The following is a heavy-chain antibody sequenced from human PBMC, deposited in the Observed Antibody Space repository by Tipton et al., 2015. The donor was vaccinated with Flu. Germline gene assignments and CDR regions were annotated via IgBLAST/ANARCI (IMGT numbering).Heavy chain of an antibody. D-gene: IGHD6-19*01. CDR3: ARGRWLGGWYDFDY. CDR2: ISSNSGTNI. Sequence: GSLRLSCAASGFSFSSYEMNWVRQAPGKGPEWISYISSNSGTNINYADSVKGRFAISRDNAKNSLYLQMNSLRVEDTAIYYCARGRWLGGWYDFDYWGQGTLVTVSS. J-gene: IGHJ4*02. V-gene: IGHV3-48*03. CDR1: GFSFSSYE.